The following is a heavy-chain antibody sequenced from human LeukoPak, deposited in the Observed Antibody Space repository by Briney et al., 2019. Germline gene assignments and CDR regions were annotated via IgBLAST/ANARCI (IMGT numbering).Heavy chain of an antibody. CDR3: ARALGYCSGGSCYSPSDWDY. CDR2: INPNSGGT. J-gene: IGHJ4*02. Sequence: ASVKVSCKASGYTFTGYYMHWVRQAPGQGLEWMGWINPNSGGTNYAQKFQGRVTMTRDTSISTAYMELSRLRSDDTAVYYCARALGYCSGGSCYSPSDWDYWGQGTLVTVSS. V-gene: IGHV1-2*02. CDR1: GYTFTGYY. D-gene: IGHD2-15*01.